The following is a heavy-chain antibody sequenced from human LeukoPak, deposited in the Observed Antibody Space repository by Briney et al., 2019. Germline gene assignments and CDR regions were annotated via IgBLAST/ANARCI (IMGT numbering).Heavy chain of an antibody. CDR3: VRESSLKY. CDR2: INSDGSST. Sequence: GGSLRLSCAASGFTFSSHWVHWVRQAPGEGLVWVSGINSDGSSTSYADSVKGRFTISRDNAKNTLYVQMNSLRAEDTAVYYCVRESSLKYWGQGTLVTVSS. V-gene: IGHV3-74*01. CDR1: GFTFSSHW. D-gene: IGHD6-19*01. J-gene: IGHJ4*02.